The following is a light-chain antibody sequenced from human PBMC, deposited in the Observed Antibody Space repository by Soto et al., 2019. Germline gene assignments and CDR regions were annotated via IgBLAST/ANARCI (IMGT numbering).Light chain of an antibody. CDR3: QSYDNSLNHVV. J-gene: IGLJ2*01. V-gene: IGLV1-40*01. CDR2: VDN. Sequence: QPVLTQPPSVSGAPGQRVTIPCTGSSSNIGSFYDVHWYQQLPGTVPKLLIYVDNNRTSGVPDRFSGSKSGTAASLAITGLQAEDEADYYCQSYDNSLNHVVFGGGTKVTVL. CDR1: SSNIGSFYD.